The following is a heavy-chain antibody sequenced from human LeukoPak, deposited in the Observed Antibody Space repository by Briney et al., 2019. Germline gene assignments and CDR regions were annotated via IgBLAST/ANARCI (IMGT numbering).Heavy chain of an antibody. J-gene: IGHJ4*02. CDR3: AKPLKAVAGLFDY. Sequence: GGSLRLSCAASGFTFSSYAMSWVRQAPVKVLEWVSAISGSGGSTYYADSVKGRFTISRDNSKNTLYLQMNSLRAEDTAVYYCAKPLKAVAGLFDYWGQGTLVTVSS. CDR2: ISGSGGST. V-gene: IGHV3-23*01. D-gene: IGHD6-19*01. CDR1: GFTFSSYA.